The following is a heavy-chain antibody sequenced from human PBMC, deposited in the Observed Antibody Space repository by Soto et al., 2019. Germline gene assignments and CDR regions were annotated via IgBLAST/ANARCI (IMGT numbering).Heavy chain of an antibody. CDR1: GFTFSNYW. CDR3: ARDDYGLDV. CDR2: IQEYGNGK. V-gene: IGHV3-7*03. J-gene: IGHJ6*02. Sequence: SGGSLRLSCAASGFTFSNYWMNWVRQAPGKGLEWVANIQEYGNGKNYVDSVKGRFTIFRDNAQNSLLLQMNSLKTGDTAVYYCARDDYGLDVWGQGTTVTVSS.